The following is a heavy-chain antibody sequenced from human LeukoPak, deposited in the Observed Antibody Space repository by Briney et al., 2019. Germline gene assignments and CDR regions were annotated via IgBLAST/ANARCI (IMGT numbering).Heavy chain of an antibody. J-gene: IGHJ5*02. V-gene: IGHV1-18*01. Sequence: ASVRVSSMDSGYTFTSYGISGVRQAPGEGVEWMGWISAYNGNTNYAQKLQGRVTMTTDTSTSTAYMELRSLRSDDTAVYYCARDAYCSGGSCYERWFDPWGQGTLVTVSS. CDR3: ARDAYCSGGSCYERWFDP. CDR1: GYTFTSYG. CDR2: ISAYNGNT. D-gene: IGHD2-15*01.